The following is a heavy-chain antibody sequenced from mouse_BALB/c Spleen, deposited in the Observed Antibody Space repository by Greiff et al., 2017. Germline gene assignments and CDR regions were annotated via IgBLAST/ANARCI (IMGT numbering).Heavy chain of an antibody. CDR3: ARVLYAYFDY. Sequence: EVMLVESGGGLVKPGGSLKLSCAASGFTFSSYAMSWVRQTPEKRLEWVASISSGGSTYYPDSVKGRFTISRDNARNILYLQMSSLRSEDTAMYYCARVLYAYFDYWGQGTTLTVSS. CDR2: ISSGGST. CDR1: GFTFSSYA. D-gene: IGHD2-12*01. J-gene: IGHJ2*01. V-gene: IGHV5-6-5*01.